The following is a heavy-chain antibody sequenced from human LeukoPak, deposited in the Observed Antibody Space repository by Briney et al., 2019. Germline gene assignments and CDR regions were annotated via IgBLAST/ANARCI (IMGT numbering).Heavy chain of an antibody. J-gene: IGHJ4*02. CDR3: AREGVGYYLDQ. CDR1: GFSFSSYS. CDR2: IRGSSSYM. Sequence: GGSLRLSCAGSGFSFSSYSLNWVRQAPGKGLEWVSFIRGSSSYMYYADSVKGRFTISRDNAKNSLYLQMNNLRAEDTAVYYCAREGVGYYLDQWGQGALVTVSS. V-gene: IGHV3-21*01. D-gene: IGHD2-15*01.